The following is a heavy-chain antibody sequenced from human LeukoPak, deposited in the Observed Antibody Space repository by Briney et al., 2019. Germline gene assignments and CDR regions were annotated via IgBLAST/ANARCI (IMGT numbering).Heavy chain of an antibody. CDR2: INHSGST. D-gene: IGHD6-19*01. CDR1: GESFSGYY. Sequence: SETLSLTCAVYGESFSGYYWSWIRQPPGKGLEWIGEINHSGSTNYNPSLKSRVTISVDTSKNQFSLKLSSVTAADTAVYFCARQLRGEAVAGHLQPFDYWGQGTLVTVSS. J-gene: IGHJ4*02. V-gene: IGHV4-34*01. CDR3: ARQLRGEAVAGHLQPFDY.